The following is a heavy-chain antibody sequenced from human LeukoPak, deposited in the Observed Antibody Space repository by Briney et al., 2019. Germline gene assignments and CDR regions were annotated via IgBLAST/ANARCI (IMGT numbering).Heavy chain of an antibody. J-gene: IGHJ4*02. CDR2: INRDGSTT. CDR3: AKEGGSSFDY. Sequence: GRSLRLSCAASGFTFSTYWMHWVRQAPGKGLVWVSSINRDGSTTRSADSVKGRFTISRDYAKSTLYLQMNSLSAEDTAVYYCAKEGGSSFDYWGQGTLVTVSS. D-gene: IGHD2-15*01. CDR1: GFTFSTYW. V-gene: IGHV3-74*01.